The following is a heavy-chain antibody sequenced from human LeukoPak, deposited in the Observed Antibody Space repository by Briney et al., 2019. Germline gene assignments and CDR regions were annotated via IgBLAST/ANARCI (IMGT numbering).Heavy chain of an antibody. Sequence: GGSLRLSYAASGFSFSIHDMTWVRQAPGKGLEWVSTISNSDNSTYYADSVKGRFTFSRDNSKNTLYLQMNSLRAEDTAIYYCAKQTFRYCSSGSCSDYWGQGTLVTVSS. CDR3: AKQTFRYCSSGSCSDY. D-gene: IGHD2-15*01. CDR1: GFSFSIHD. J-gene: IGHJ4*02. V-gene: IGHV3-23*01. CDR2: ISNSDNST.